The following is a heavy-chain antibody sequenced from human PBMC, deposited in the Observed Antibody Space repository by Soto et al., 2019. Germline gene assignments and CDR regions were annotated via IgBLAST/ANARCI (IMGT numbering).Heavy chain of an antibody. CDR1: GYTFTSYG. CDR3: ARDRPFSGSYNFDY. CDR2: ISAYNGNT. V-gene: IGHV1-18*01. D-gene: IGHD1-26*01. J-gene: IGHJ4*02. Sequence: GSVKVSCKASGYTFTSYGISWVRQAPGQGLEWMGWISAYNGNTNYAQKLQGRVTMTTDTSTSTAYMELRSLRSDDTAVYYCARDRPFSGSYNFDYWGQGTLVTVSS.